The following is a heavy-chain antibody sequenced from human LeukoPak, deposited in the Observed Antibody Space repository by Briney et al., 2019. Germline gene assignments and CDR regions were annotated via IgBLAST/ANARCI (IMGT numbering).Heavy chain of an antibody. J-gene: IGHJ4*02. V-gene: IGHV3-74*01. D-gene: IGHD5-18*01. Sequence: GGSLRLSCAASGFTFNNYWMHWVRQAPGKGLVWVSRINSDGSNTNYADSVKGRFTISRDNSKNTLYLQMNSLRAEDTAVYYCAKDQGGYSYGQPDYWGQGTLVTVSS. CDR3: AKDQGGYSYGQPDY. CDR1: GFTFNNYW. CDR2: INSDGSNT.